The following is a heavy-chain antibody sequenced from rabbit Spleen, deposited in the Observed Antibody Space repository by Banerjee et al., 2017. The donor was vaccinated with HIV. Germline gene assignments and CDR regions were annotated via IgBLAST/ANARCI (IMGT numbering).Heavy chain of an antibody. CDR1: GFSFSGAYD. CDR2: IYGGSDSRT. V-gene: IGHV1S40*01. Sequence: QSLEESGGDLVKPGASLTLTCTASGFSFSGAYDMCWVRQAPGKGLEWIACIYGGSDSRTYYASWAKGRFTISKTSSTTVTLQMTSLTAADTATYFCARGAGYNAAEYGYFDLWGPGTLVTVS. D-gene: IGHD7-1*01. CDR3: ARGAGYNAAEYGYFDL. J-gene: IGHJ4*01.